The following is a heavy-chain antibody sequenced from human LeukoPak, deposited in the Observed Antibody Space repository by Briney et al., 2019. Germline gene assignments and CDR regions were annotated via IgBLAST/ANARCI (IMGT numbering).Heavy chain of an antibody. J-gene: IGHJ1*01. CDR2: IHHSGST. CDR3: ARGATCIGFFQP. D-gene: IGHD1-1*01. CDR1: GGSISSYY. Sequence: PSETLSLTCTVSGGSISSYYWGWIRQPPGKGLEWIGNIHHSGSTYYNPSLKSRVTISVDTSKNQLSLKLSSVTAADTAVYYCARGATCIGFFQPWGQGTLVTVSS. V-gene: IGHV4-38-2*02.